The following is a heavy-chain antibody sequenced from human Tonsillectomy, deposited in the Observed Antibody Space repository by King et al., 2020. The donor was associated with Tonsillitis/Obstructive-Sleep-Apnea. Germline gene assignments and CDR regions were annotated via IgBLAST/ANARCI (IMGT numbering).Heavy chain of an antibody. CDR3: ARGPVMAGTVDY. J-gene: IGHJ4*02. Sequence: VQLQESGPGLVKPSETLSLTCTVSGGSISSYYWSWIRQPPGKGLEWIGYIYYSGSTNYNPSLKSRVTISVDTSKNQFSRKLSPVTDADTAVFYCARGPVMAGTVDYWCQGTLVTVSS. D-gene: IGHD6-19*01. CDR1: GGSISSYY. CDR2: IYYSGST. V-gene: IGHV4-59*01.